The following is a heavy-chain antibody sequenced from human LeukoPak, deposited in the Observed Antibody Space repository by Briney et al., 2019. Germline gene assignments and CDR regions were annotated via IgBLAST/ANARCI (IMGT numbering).Heavy chain of an antibody. CDR1: GGTFSSYA. CDR2: IIPIFGTA. CDR3: ARPRSYDSIGGGAFDI. Sequence: ASVKVSCKASGGTFSSYAISWVRQAPGQGLEWMGGIIPIFGTANYAQKFQGRVTITTDESTSTAYMELSSLRSEDTAVYYCARPRSYDSIGGGAFDIWGQGTMVTVSS. J-gene: IGHJ3*02. V-gene: IGHV1-69*05. D-gene: IGHD3-22*01.